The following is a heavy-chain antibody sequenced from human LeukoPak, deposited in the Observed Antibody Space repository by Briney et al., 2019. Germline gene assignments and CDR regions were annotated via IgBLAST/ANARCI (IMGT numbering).Heavy chain of an antibody. J-gene: IGHJ4*02. D-gene: IGHD4-17*01. CDR1: GCSISSNSYY. Sequence: SAETLSLTCTVSGCSISSNSYYWGWLRQPPGMGLVWLVSIYYSGSTYYNPSLKSRVTISVDTSKYQFSLKLSSLTAADAAVYFSATRKGYGQSDDYGGQGTLVTVSS. V-gene: IGHV4-39*07. CDR3: ATRKGYGQSDDY. CDR2: IYYSGST.